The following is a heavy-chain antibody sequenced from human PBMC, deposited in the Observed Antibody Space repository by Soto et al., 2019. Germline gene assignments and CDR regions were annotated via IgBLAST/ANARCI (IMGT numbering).Heavy chain of an antibody. CDR2: ITTGRNT. CDR1: GFTFISYG. V-gene: IGHV3-23*01. CDR3: ARGAAAAGTDWFDA. J-gene: IGHJ5*02. Sequence: EMQLLESGGGLVQPGGSLRLSCAASGFTFISYGMTWVRQAPGKGLEWVSGITTGRNTYYAESVKGRFTISRDNSKNVVELQMNSLRAEDTAVYYCARGAAAAGTDWFDAWGQGTLVIVSS. D-gene: IGHD6-13*01.